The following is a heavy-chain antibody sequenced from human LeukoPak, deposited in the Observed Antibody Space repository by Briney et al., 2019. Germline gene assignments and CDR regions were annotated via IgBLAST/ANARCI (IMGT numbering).Heavy chain of an antibody. J-gene: IGHJ4*02. V-gene: IGHV3-48*01. CDR1: GFTFSSYS. Sequence: GGSLRLSCTASGFTFSSYSMNWVRQAPGKGLEWVSYISTSSSTIYNADSVKGRFTISRDDAKNSLYLQMNSVRVEDTAVYYCARDRQSSLVWGQGTLVTVSS. D-gene: IGHD3-16*02. CDR2: ISTSSSTI. CDR3: ARDRQSSLV.